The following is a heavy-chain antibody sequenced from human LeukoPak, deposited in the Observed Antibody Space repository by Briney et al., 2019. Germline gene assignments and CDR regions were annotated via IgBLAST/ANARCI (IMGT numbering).Heavy chain of an antibody. CDR3: ADLTGDHLYYYYYMDV. J-gene: IGHJ6*03. Sequence: PGGSLRLSCAASGFTFSSYAMNWGPQAPGKGLEWVLAISWSCDSTYYAGAVKGRFTISRDNYNNKLSLQMNSLRAEDTAVYYCADLTGDHLYYYYYMDVWGKGTTVTVSS. CDR2: ISWSCDST. D-gene: IGHD7-27*01. V-gene: IGHV3-23*01. CDR1: GFTFSSYA.